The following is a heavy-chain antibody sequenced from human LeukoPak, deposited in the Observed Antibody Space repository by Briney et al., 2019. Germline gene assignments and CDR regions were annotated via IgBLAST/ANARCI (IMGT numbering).Heavy chain of an antibody. V-gene: IGHV3-21*01. J-gene: IGHJ4*02. D-gene: IGHD3-10*01. CDR1: GFTFSSYS. Sequence: GGSLRLSCAASGFTFSSYSMNWVRQAPGKGLEWVSSISSSSSYIYYADSVKGRFTISRDNAKNSLYLQMNSLRAEDTAVYYCARKVSGFGESLDYWGQGTLVTVSS. CDR2: ISSSSSYI. CDR3: ARKVSGFGESLDY.